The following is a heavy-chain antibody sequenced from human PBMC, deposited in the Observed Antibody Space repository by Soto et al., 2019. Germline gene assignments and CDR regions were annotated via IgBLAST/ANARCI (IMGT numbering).Heavy chain of an antibody. J-gene: IGHJ6*02. V-gene: IGHV3-30*18. CDR1: GFTFNTYG. D-gene: IGHD6-19*01. Sequence: PGGSLRLSCATSGFTFNTYGMHWVRQAPGKGLEWVAIILYDGTNKNYAESVQGRFTISRDNSKNTLFLQMNSLRPEDTAVYYCAKDRVKLSYSSASYHYYYYGLDVWGQGTTVTVSS. CDR2: ILYDGTNK. CDR3: AKDRVKLSYSSASYHYYYYGLDV.